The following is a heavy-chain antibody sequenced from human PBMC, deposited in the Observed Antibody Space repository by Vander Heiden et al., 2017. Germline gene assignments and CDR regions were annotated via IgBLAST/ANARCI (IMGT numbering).Heavy chain of an antibody. CDR2: IKQDGSEK. CDR1: GFIFSSYW. CDR3: ARDGVAPGLYFDY. V-gene: IGHV3-7*01. J-gene: IGHJ4*02. Sequence: EVQLVEFGGHLVQPGGSLRLSCAPSGFIFSSYWMKWVRQDPGKGLEWVASIKQDGSEKLYVDSVKGRFTISRDNAQNSVYLQMNSLRADDTAVYYCARDGVAPGLYFDYWGQGTLVTVSS. D-gene: IGHD6-13*01.